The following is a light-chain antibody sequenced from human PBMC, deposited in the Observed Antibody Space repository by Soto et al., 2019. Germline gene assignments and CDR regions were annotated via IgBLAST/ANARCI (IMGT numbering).Light chain of an antibody. CDR1: QRVTSDF. J-gene: IGKJ4*01. CDR3: QQYGRSPPT. Sequence: EIVLTQSPGTLSLSPGERATLSCRASQRVTSDFLAWYQQKPGQAPSLLIYGASNRATGVPDGFSGSGSGTDFTLTISRLEPEDFAVYHCQQYGRSPPTFGGGTKVGFK. V-gene: IGKV3-20*01. CDR2: GAS.